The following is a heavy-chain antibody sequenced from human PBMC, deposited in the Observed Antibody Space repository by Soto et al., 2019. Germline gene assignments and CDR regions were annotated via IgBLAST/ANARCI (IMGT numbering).Heavy chain of an antibody. V-gene: IGHV3-23*01. Sequence: PGGSLRLSCAASGFTFSSYAMSWVRQAPGKGLEWVSAISGSGGSTYYADSVKGRFTISRDNSKNTLYLQMNSLRAEDTAVYYCARHPRRSVPAAIGWFDSWGQGTLVTVSS. CDR2: ISGSGGST. J-gene: IGHJ5*01. CDR3: ARHPRRSVPAAIGWFDS. D-gene: IGHD2-2*01. CDR1: GFTFSSYA.